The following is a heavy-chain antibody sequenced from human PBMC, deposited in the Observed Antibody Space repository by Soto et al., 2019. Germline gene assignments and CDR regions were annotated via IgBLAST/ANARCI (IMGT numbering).Heavy chain of an antibody. D-gene: IGHD6-13*01. V-gene: IGHV5-51*01. Sequence: GESLKISCKGSGYSFTSYWIGWVRQMPGKGLEWMGIIYPGDSDTRYSPSFQGQVTISADKSISTAYLQWSSLKASDTAMYYCAILPIAAAGPAPYYFDYWGQGTLVTVSS. CDR1: GYSFTSYW. CDR2: IYPGDSDT. J-gene: IGHJ4*02. CDR3: AILPIAAAGPAPYYFDY.